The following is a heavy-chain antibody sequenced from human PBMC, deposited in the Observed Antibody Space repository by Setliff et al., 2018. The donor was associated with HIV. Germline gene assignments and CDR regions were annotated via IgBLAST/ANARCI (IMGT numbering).Heavy chain of an antibody. CDR3: ARDSRDIVVVIAPEPEPYYYYGMDV. J-gene: IGHJ6*04. CDR1: GYTFTRHY. V-gene: IGHV1-2*02. D-gene: IGHD2-15*01. Sequence: GASVKVSCKASGYTFTRHYLHWVRLAPGQGPEWMGWINPNSGDTNYAQKFQGRVTMTRDTSINAAYMELRSLRSDDTAVYYCARDSRDIVVVIAPEPEPYYYYGMDVWGEGTTVTVSS. CDR2: INPNSGDT.